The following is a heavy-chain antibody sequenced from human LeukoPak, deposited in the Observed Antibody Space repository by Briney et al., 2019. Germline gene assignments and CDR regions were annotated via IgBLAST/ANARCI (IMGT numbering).Heavy chain of an antibody. J-gene: IGHJ4*02. V-gene: IGHV1-18*04. Sequence: GASVKVSCRASGYTFTSYYMHWVRQAPGQGLEWMGWISAYNGNTNYAQKLQGRVTMTTDTSTSTAYMELRSLRSDDTAVYYCARDEDYHILTGYERFDYWGQGTLVTVSS. D-gene: IGHD3-9*01. CDR2: ISAYNGNT. CDR1: GYTFTSYY. CDR3: ARDEDYHILTGYERFDY.